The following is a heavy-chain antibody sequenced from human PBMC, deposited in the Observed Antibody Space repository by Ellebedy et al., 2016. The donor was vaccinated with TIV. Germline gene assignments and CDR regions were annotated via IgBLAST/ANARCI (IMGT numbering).Heavy chain of an antibody. J-gene: IGHJ4*02. CDR2: T. V-gene: IGHV5-51*01. D-gene: IGHD3-3*01. CDR3: ARHRDFHFDY. Sequence: TRYSPSFQGQVTISADKSISSAYLQWSSLKASDTAMNYCARHRDFHFDYWGQGTLVTVSS.